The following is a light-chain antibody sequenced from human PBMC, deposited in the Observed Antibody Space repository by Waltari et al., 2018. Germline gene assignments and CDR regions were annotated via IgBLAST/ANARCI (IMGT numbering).Light chain of an antibody. Sequence: SYVLTQPPSMSVPPGETASISCGGYNIETKSVHWYQQRPGQAPVLVMYYDSDRPSGIPERFSGSNTGDTATLTISRIEAGDEADYYCQVWDSSSDHRWVFGGGTKLTVL. J-gene: IGLJ3*02. CDR3: QVWDSSSDHRWV. CDR1: NIETKS. CDR2: YDS. V-gene: IGLV3-21*04.